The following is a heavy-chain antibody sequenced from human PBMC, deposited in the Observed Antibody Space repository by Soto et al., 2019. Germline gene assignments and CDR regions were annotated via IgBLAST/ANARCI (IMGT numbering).Heavy chain of an antibody. J-gene: IGHJ4*02. CDR2: IWYDGAQT. V-gene: IGHV3-30*19. CDR3: ARALSGYDYKPLDY. CDR1: GFTFSSYG. Sequence: QVQLVESGGGVVQPGRSLRLSCAASGFTFSSYGMHWVRQAPGKGLEWVAVIWYDGAQTYYAESVRGRFTISRDNSKNTLFLQMYSLRAEDTAVFYCARALSGYDYKPLDYWGQGTLVTVS. D-gene: IGHD3-3*01.